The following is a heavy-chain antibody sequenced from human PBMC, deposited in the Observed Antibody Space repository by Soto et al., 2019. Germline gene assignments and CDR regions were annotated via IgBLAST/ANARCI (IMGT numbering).Heavy chain of an antibody. CDR2: TYYRSKWFD. V-gene: IGHV6-1*01. D-gene: IGHD3-22*01. CDR1: GDSVSSKSAA. CDR3: VRTNDFYDTVAPFDL. Sequence: PLQTLSLTCVISGDSVSSKSAAWNWIRQSPSGGLEWLGRTYYRSKWFDDYAVSVKSRVTVNPDKSKNQFSLQLNSVTPEDTDVYYCVRTNDFYDTVAPFDLWGQGTVVTVSS. J-gene: IGHJ3*01.